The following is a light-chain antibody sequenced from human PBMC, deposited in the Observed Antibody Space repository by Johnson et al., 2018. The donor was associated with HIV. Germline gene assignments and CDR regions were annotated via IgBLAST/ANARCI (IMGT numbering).Light chain of an antibody. CDR2: DNN. CDR1: SSNIGNNY. Sequence: QLVLTQPPSVSAAPGQKVTISCSGSSSNIGNNYVSWYQQLPGTAPKLLIYDNNKRPSGIPDRFSGSTSGTSATLGITGLQTGDEADYYCGTWDSSLSAGVFGTGTKVTVL. CDR3: GTWDSSLSAGV. J-gene: IGLJ1*01. V-gene: IGLV1-51*01.